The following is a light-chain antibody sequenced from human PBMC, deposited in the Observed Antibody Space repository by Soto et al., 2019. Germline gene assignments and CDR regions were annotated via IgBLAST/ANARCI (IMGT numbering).Light chain of an antibody. J-gene: IGKJ1*01. CDR2: GAS. V-gene: IGKV3-20*01. CDR1: QSVSSSY. CDR3: QQYGSSPTT. Sequence: EIVLTQSPGTLSLSPGERATLSCRASQSVSSSYLAWYQQKPGQAPRLLIYGASSRATGIPDRFSGSGSGTDFTLTISRLEPEDLEVYYGQQYGSSPTTFGQGTKVEIK.